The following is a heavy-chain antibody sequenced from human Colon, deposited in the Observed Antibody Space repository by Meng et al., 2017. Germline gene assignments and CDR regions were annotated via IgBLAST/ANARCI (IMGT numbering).Heavy chain of an antibody. CDR1: GFTFSSYA. D-gene: IGHD3-22*01. CDR3: ARGLGVGYYYDSSGYYYSY. J-gene: IGHJ4*02. V-gene: IGHV3-30*04. Sequence: GGSLRLSCAASGFTFSSYAMHWVRQAPGKGLEWVAVISYDGSNKYYADSVKGRFTISRDNSKNTLYLQMNSLRAEDTAVYYCARGLGVGYYYDSSGYYYSYWGQGTLVTFSS. CDR2: ISYDGSNK.